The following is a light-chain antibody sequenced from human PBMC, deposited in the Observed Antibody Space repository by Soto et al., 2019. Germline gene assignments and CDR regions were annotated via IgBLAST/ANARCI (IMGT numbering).Light chain of an antibody. CDR3: LLSYSDAVI. V-gene: IGLV7-46*01. CDR2: DTS. J-gene: IGLJ2*01. Sequence: QAVVTQEPSLTVSPGGTVTLTCGSNTGAVTSGHYPYWFQQKPGQAPETLIYDTSRKHSWTPARFSGSLLGGKAALTLSSAQPEDEAEYYCLLSYSDAVIFGGGTKLTVL. CDR1: TGAVTSGHY.